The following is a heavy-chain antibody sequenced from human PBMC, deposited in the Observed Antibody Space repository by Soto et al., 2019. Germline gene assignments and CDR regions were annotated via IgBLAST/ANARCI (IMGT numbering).Heavy chain of an antibody. CDR3: AVDGVPTSSFRYYSFRF. CDR2: ISHDGRNT. V-gene: IGHV3-30*04. D-gene: IGHD3-10*01. J-gene: IGHJ4*02. CDR1: ELPFTDYS. Sequence: QAQLVESGGGVVQPGRSLRLSCAASELPFTDYSMHWVRQTADKGLEWVAFISHDGRNTFYSDSVKGRFTISRDDSRSMLFLQMSGVTVEDTAIYYCAVDGVPTSSFRYYSFRFGGRGTLVTVSS.